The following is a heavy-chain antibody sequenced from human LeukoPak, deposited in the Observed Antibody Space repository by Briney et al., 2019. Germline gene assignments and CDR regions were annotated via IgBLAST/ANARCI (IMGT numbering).Heavy chain of an antibody. J-gene: IGHJ3*02. CDR2: IRQDGGQT. CDR3: ARDKHNPGSAFDI. V-gene: IGHV3-7*01. CDR1: GFTISSYW. Sequence: GGSLRLSCAASGFTISSYWMSWVRQAPGKGLEWVANIRQDGGQTYYVDSVKGRFTISRDNAKNSLYLQVNSPRAEDTAVYYCARDKHNPGSAFDIWGQGTMLTVSS. D-gene: IGHD5-24*01.